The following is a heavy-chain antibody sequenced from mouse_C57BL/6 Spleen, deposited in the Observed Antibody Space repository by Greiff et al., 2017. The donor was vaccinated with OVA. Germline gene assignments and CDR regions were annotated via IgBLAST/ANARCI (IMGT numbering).Heavy chain of an antibody. D-gene: IGHD2-4*01. CDR1: GYTFTSYW. Sequence: QVQLQQPGAELVKPGASVKLSCKASGYTFTSYWMHWVKQRPGQGLEWIGMIHPNSGSTNYNEKFKSKSTLTVDKSSSTAYMQLSSLTSEDSAVYYCNYDYFYAMDYWGQGTSVTVSS. J-gene: IGHJ4*01. V-gene: IGHV1-64*01. CDR3: NYDYFYAMDY. CDR2: IHPNSGST.